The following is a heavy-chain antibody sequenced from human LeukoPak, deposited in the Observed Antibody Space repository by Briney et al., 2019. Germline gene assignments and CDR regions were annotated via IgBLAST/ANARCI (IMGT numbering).Heavy chain of an antibody. V-gene: IGHV4-4*02. Sequence: PSHTLSNTCGVKGGYITNTKYLNWVRQTPGKGLDRIGEVNLQGSTNYNPSLMGRVAISVDTSENHISLQLTSVTAADTAVYYCAREGGPYRPLDYSGQGTLVTVSS. CDR3: AREGGPYRPLDY. J-gene: IGHJ4*02. CDR2: VNLQGST. CDR1: GGYITNTKY.